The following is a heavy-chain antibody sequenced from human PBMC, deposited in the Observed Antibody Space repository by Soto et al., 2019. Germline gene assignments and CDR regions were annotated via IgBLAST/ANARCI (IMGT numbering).Heavy chain of an antibody. V-gene: IGHV3-33*01. J-gene: IGHJ3*02. CDR2: IWYDGSNK. CDR1: GFTFSSYG. CDR3: AREGPLEMAAFDI. Sequence: GGSLRLSCAASGFTFSSYGMHWVRQAPGKGLEWVAVIWYDGSNKYYADSVKGRFTISRDNSKNTLYLQMNSLRAEDTAVYYCAREGPLEMAAFDIWGQGTMVTVSS. D-gene: IGHD3-3*01.